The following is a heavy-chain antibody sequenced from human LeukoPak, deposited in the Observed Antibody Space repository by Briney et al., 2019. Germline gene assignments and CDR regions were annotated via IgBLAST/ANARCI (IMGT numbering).Heavy chain of an antibody. CDR3: AKSRSGGPHSFDY. Sequence: PGGSLRLSCAVSGFTFSSYVMSWVRQAPGMGLEWVSTISGGGGKTYYSDAVKGRVTISRDNSNNTVYLQMNSLRAEDTAVYYCAKSRSGGPHSFDYWGQGTLVTVSS. CDR1: GFTFSSYV. D-gene: IGHD3-22*01. CDR2: ISGGGGKT. J-gene: IGHJ4*02. V-gene: IGHV3-23*01.